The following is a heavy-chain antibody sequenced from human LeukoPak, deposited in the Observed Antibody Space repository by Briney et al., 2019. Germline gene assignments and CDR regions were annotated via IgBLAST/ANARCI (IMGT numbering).Heavy chain of an antibody. D-gene: IGHD1-1*01. CDR2: IYSGGST. CDR3: ARKAGQTGRDD. CDR1: GFTVSSNY. V-gene: IGHV3-53*01. J-gene: IGHJ4*02. Sequence: GGSLRLSCAASGFTVSSNYMSWVRQAPGKGLEWVPVIYSGGSTYYADSVKGRFTISRDNSKNTLYLQMNSLRAEDTAVYYCARKAGQTGRDDWGQGTLVTVSS.